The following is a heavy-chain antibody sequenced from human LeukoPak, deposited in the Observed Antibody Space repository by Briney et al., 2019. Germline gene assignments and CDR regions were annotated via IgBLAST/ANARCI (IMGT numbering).Heavy chain of an antibody. V-gene: IGHV3-30*01. J-gene: IGHJ6*03. CDR2: ISYDGSNK. Sequence: PGRSLRLSCAASGFTFSAYAMHWVRQAPGKGLEWVAVISYDGSNKYYADSVKGRFTISRDNSKNTLYLQMNSLRGEDTAVYYCARGQLLLEGYFYYMDVWGEGTTVAVSS. D-gene: IGHD2-2*01. CDR1: GFTFSAYA. CDR3: ARGQLLLEGYFYYMDV.